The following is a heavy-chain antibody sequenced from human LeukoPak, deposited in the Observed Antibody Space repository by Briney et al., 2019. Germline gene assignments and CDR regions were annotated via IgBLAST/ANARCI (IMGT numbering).Heavy chain of an antibody. CDR3: AREILVPAAIRGAYNWFDP. CDR2: ISAYNGNT. D-gene: IGHD2-2*02. J-gene: IGHJ5*02. Sequence: ASVTVSCKVSGYTLAELSMYWVRQAPGQGLEWMGWISAYNGNTNYAQKLQGRVTMTTDTSTSTAYMELRSLRSDDTAVYYCAREILVPAAIRGAYNWFDPWGQGTLVTVSS. V-gene: IGHV1-18*01. CDR1: GYTLAELS.